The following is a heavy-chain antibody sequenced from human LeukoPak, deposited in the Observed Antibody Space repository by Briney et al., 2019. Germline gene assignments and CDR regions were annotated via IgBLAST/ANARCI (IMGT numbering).Heavy chain of an antibody. CDR1: GFTFSSYA. CDR2: IQQVANRK. Sequence: PGGSLRLSCAASGFTFSSYAMSWVRQAPGKGLEWVANIQQVANRKYYVDSVKGRFTISRDNDRNSVYLQMNSLRVEDTAVYYCARGATDDSNDFYGLDVWGQGTTVTVSS. D-gene: IGHD4-11*01. CDR3: ARGATDDSNDFYGLDV. J-gene: IGHJ6*02. V-gene: IGHV3-7*03.